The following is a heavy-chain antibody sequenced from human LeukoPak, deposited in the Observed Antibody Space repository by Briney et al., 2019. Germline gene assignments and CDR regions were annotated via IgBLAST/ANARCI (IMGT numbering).Heavy chain of an antibody. CDR2: IGTAGDP. Sequence: GGSLRLSCAASAFTFSSYDMHWVRHATGKGLEWDSAIGTAGDPYYPGSVKGRFTISRENAKNSLYLQMNSLRAGDTAVYYCARGNYYGSGSYSNYYYYGMDVWGKGTTVTVSS. D-gene: IGHD3-10*01. V-gene: IGHV3-13*05. CDR3: ARGNYYGSGSYSNYYYYGMDV. J-gene: IGHJ6*04. CDR1: AFTFSSYD.